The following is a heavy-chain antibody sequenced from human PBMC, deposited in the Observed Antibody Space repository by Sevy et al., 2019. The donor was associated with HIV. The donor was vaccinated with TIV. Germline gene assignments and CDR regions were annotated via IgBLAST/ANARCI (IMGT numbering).Heavy chain of an antibody. Sequence: GGSLRLSCAASGFTFSSYGMHWVRQAPGKGLEWAAVIWVDGINNYYSDSVRGRFTISRDNSKNTLYLQMNSLRVDDTAVYYCARDLGSDCSGGSCYSWGQGTLVTVSS. CDR1: GFTFSSYG. V-gene: IGHV3-33*01. CDR2: IWVDGINN. J-gene: IGHJ4*02. D-gene: IGHD2-15*01. CDR3: ARDLGSDCSGGSCYS.